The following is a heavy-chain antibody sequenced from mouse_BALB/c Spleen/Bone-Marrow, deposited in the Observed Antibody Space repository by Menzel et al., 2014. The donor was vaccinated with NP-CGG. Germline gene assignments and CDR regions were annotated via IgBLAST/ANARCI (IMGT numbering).Heavy chain of an antibody. D-gene: IGHD2-1*01. CDR2: IYPGDGDT. V-gene: IGHV1-82*01. CDR1: GYPFSSSW. CDR3: ARHAYGNSYWYFDV. Sequence: QVQLQQSGPELVKPGASVKISCKASGYPFSSSWMNWVKQRPGQGLEWIGRIYPGDGDTNYNGKFKGKATLTADKSSSTAYMQLSSLTSVDSAVYFCARHAYGNSYWYFDVWGAGTTVTVSS. J-gene: IGHJ1*01.